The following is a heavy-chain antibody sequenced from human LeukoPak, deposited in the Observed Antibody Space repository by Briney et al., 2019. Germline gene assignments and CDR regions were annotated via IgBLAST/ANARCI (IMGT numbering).Heavy chain of an antibody. CDR1: GYTFTSYD. J-gene: IGHJ4*02. D-gene: IGHD3-10*01. CDR3: ARVEWFGELSDY. Sequence: ASVKVSCKASGYTFTSYDINWQQHAPGQGLEWMGWTNPNSGNTGYAQKFQGRVTMTRNISISTAYMELSSLRSEDTAVYYCARVEWFGELSDYWGQGTLVTVSS. CDR2: TNPNSGNT. V-gene: IGHV1-8*01.